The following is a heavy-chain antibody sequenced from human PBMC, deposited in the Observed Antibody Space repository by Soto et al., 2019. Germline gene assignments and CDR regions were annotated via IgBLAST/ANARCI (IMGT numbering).Heavy chain of an antibody. D-gene: IGHD2-15*01. J-gene: IGHJ4*02. V-gene: IGHV1-18*01. CDR3: ARFYAGVVVVAASYAFDY. CDR2: ISAYNGNT. CDR1: GYTFTSYG. Sequence: QVQLVQSGAEVKKPGASVKVSCKASGYTFTSYGISWVRQAPGQGLEWMGWISAYNGNTNYAQKLQGRVTMTTDTATSTAYIELRSLRSDDTAVYYCARFYAGVVVVAASYAFDYWGQGTLVTVSS.